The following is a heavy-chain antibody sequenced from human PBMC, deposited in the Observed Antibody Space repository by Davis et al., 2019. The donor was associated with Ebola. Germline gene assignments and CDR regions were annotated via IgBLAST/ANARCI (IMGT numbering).Heavy chain of an antibody. J-gene: IGHJ2*01. CDR3: ARGSTIFGVVPPWYFDL. D-gene: IGHD3-3*01. CDR2: IDPSDSYT. V-gene: IGHV5-10-1*01. Sequence: GESLKISCKGSGYSFTSYWISWVRQMPGKGLEWMGRIDPSDSYTNYSPSFQGHVTISADKSISTAYLQWSSLKASDTAMYYCARGSTIFGVVPPWYFDLWGRGTLVTGSS. CDR1: GYSFTSYW.